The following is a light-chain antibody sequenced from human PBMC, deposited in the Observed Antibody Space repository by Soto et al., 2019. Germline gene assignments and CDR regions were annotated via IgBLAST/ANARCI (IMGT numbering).Light chain of an antibody. J-gene: IGKJ3*01. CDR3: QQTYRSPFN. Sequence: DIQMTQSPASLSASVGDNVTMSFLASQNILTYLNWYQQNPGRAPKLLIFGASILQDGVPSRFSGIGSGTEFTLTITSLRPEDFATYFCQQTYRSPFNFGPGTKVDIK. V-gene: IGKV1-39*01. CDR2: GAS. CDR1: QNILTY.